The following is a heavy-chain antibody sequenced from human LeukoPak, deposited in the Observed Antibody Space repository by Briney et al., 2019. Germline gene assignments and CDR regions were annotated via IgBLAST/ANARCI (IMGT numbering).Heavy chain of an antibody. V-gene: IGHV1-2*02. Sequence: GASVKVSCKASGYTFTGYYMHWVRQAPGQGLEWMGWINPNSGGTNYAQKFQGRVTMTRDTSISTAYMELSRLRSDDTAVYYCARGNIVVVPAAPPYDYWGQGTLVTVSS. D-gene: IGHD2-2*01. CDR2: INPNSGGT. CDR3: ARGNIVVVPAAPPYDY. CDR1: GYTFTGYY. J-gene: IGHJ4*02.